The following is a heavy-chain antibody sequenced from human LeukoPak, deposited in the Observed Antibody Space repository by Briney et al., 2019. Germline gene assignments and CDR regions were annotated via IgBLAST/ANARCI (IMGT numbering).Heavy chain of an antibody. CDR2: IYYSGST. CDR3: ARRSYYGGYFDY. J-gene: IGHJ4*02. V-gene: IGHV4-39*01. D-gene: IGHD1-26*01. CDR1: GGSISSSSYY. Sequence: SETLSLTCTVSGGSISSSSYYWGWIRQPPGKGLEWIGSIYYSGSTYYNPSLKSRVTISVDTSKNQFSLKLSSVTAADTAVYYCARRSYYGGYFDYWGQGTLVTVSS.